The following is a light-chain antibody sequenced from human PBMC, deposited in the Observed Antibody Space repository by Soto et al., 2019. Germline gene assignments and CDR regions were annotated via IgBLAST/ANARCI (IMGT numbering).Light chain of an antibody. V-gene: IGKV3-15*01. CDR1: QSVNSN. CDR3: QQYKTWLWT. Sequence: EIVMTQSPATLSVSPGERATLSCRASQSVNSNLVWYQQKPGQAPRLLIYGASTRATGIPGRFSGSGYGTEFTPTINSLQSEDFAVYYCQQYKTWLWTFGQGTKVE. CDR2: GAS. J-gene: IGKJ1*01.